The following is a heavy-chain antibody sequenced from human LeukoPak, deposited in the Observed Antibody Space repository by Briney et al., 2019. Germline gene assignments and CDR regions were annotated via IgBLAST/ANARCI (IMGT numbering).Heavy chain of an antibody. V-gene: IGHV4-4*07. CDR3: ARDTIAVAGYHFDY. CDR1: GGSISSYY. CDR2: IYTSGST. J-gene: IGHJ4*02. Sequence: PSETLSLTCTVSGGSISSYYWSWIRQPAGKGLEWIGRIYTSGSTNYNPSLKSRVTMSVDTSKNQFSLKLSSVTAADTAVYYCARDTIAVAGYHFDYWGRGTLVTVSS. D-gene: IGHD6-19*01.